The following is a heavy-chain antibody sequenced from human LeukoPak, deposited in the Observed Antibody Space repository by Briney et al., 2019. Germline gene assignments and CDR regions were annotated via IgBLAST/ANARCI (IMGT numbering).Heavy chain of an antibody. Sequence: SETLSRTCAVYGGSFSGYYWSWIRQPPGKGLEWIGEINHSGSTNYNPSLKSRVTISVDTSKNQFSLKLSSVTAADTAVYYCARGGYGGYADNWFDPWGQGTLVTVSS. V-gene: IGHV4-34*01. CDR2: INHSGST. D-gene: IGHD5-12*01. J-gene: IGHJ5*02. CDR3: ARGGYGGYADNWFDP. CDR1: GGSFSGYY.